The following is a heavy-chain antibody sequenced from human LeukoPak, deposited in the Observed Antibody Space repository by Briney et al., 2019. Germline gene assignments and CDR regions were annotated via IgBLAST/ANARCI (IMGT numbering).Heavy chain of an antibody. CDR1: EFTFSSYG. CDR2: IRYDGSNK. Sequence: GGSLRLSCAASEFTFSSYGMHWVRQAPGKGLEWVAFIRYDGSNKYYADSVKGRFTISRDNSKNTLYLQMNSLRAEDTAVYYCAKVITGTTRGFDYWGQGTLVTVSS. V-gene: IGHV3-30*02. D-gene: IGHD1-7*01. CDR3: AKVITGTTRGFDY. J-gene: IGHJ4*02.